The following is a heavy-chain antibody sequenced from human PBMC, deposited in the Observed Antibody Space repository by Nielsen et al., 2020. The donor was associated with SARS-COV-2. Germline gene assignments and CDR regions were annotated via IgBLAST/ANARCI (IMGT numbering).Heavy chain of an antibody. CDR3: TRGFYSQSDY. D-gene: IGHD2-15*01. J-gene: IGHJ4*03. Sequence: SVKGRFTISRDNGKNSLFLQMNSLRSEDTALYYCTRGFYSQSDYWGQGTTVTVSS. V-gene: IGHV3-21*01.